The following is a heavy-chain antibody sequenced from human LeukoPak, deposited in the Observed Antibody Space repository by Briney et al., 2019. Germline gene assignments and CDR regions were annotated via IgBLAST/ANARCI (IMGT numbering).Heavy chain of an antibody. CDR1: GGSFSGYY. V-gene: IGHV4-34*01. CDR2: IKHSGST. J-gene: IGHJ6*04. Sequence: SETLSLTCAVYGGSFSGYYWSWIRQPPGKGLEWVGEIKHSGSTNYNPSLKSRVTISVDTSKNQFSLKLSSVTAADTAVYYCARVKYYDFWSGALGVWGKGTTVTVSS. CDR3: ARVKYYDFWSGALGV. D-gene: IGHD3-3*01.